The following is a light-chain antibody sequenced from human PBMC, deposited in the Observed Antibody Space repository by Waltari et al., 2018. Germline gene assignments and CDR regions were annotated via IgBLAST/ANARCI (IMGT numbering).Light chain of an antibody. CDR3: QQAHTFPYT. J-gene: IGKJ2*01. CDR2: AAS. CDR1: QGVTTW. Sequence: DIQMTQSPSSVSASVGDRVTITCRASQGVTTWVAWYQQKPGEAPKLLIYAASRLQSGVPSRFTGSGYGTDFALTISSLQPEDFATYYCQQAHTFPYTFGQGTKLEI. V-gene: IGKV1-12*01.